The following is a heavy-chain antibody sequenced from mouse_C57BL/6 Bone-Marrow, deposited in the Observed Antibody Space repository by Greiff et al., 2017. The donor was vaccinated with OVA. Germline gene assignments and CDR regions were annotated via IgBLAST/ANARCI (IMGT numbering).Heavy chain of an antibody. CDR1: GYTFTSSW. J-gene: IGHJ2*01. CDR3: ARPYDGY. V-gene: IGHV1-81*01. CDR2: IYPRSGNT. Sequence: QVQLQQPGAELVKPGASVKLSCKASGYTFTSSWMHWVKQRTGQGLEWIGEIYPRSGNTYYNEKFKGKATLTADKSSSTAYMELRSLTSEDSAVYFCARPYDGYWGQGTTLTVSS. D-gene: IGHD2-10*01.